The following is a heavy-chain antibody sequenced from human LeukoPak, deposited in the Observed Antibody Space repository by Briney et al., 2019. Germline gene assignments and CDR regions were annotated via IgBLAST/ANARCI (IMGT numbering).Heavy chain of an antibody. CDR2: IYYSGST. CDR1: GGSISSSSYY. D-gene: IGHD2-2*02. CDR3: ARGFRGDIVVVPAATPYYMDV. V-gene: IGHV4-39*01. J-gene: IGHJ6*03. Sequence: SETLSLTCTVSGGSISSSSYYWGWIRQPPGKGLEWIGSIYYSGSTYYNPSLKSQVTISVDTSKNQFSLKLSSVTAADTAVYYCARGFRGDIVVVPAATPYYMDVWGKGTTVTVSS.